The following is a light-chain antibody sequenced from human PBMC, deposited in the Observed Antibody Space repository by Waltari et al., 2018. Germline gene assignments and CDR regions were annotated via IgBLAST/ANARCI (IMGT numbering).Light chain of an antibody. CDR3: QHYFNWPRT. J-gene: IGKJ1*01. V-gene: IGKV3-15*01. CDR1: QGVSSH. Sequence: EIVMTQSPAILSVSPGESATLSCRASQGVSSHLAWYQQKPGQAPRPLIYGASTRATGGPVRFSGSGSGTEFTLTISSLQSEDFAAYYCQHYFNWPRTFGQGTKVEVK. CDR2: GAS.